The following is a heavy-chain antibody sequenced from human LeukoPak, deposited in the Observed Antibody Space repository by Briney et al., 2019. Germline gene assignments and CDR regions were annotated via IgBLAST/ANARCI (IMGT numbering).Heavy chain of an antibody. D-gene: IGHD3-10*01. CDR3: AYYYYGSRYFDY. V-gene: IGHV5-10-1*01. CDR1: ESYFTSYW. J-gene: IGHJ4*02. CDR2: IDPGESRV. Sequence: GESLKISCKGSESYFTSYWIGWVRPMPGKGVGWMGRIDPGESRVKYSPSFQGHVTMSVDKSINTAYLQWSSLKASDTAIYYCAYYYYGSRYFDYWGQGTRVTVSS.